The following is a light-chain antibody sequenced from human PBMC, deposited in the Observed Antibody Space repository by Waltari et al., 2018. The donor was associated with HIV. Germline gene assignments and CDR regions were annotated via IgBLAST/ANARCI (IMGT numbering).Light chain of an antibody. V-gene: IGLV2-14*01. CDR1: SSDVGGYNY. J-gene: IGLJ1*01. CDR3: SSYTSSSTSHV. Sequence: QSALTQPASVSGSPGQSITISCTRTSSDVGGYNYVSWYQQHPGKAPKLMIYEVSNRPSGVSNRFSGSKSGNTASLTISGLQAEDEADYYCSSYTSSSTSHVFGTGTKVTVL. CDR2: EVS.